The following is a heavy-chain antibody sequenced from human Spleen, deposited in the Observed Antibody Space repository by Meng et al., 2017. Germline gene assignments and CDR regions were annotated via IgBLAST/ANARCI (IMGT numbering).Heavy chain of an antibody. CDR1: GFTVSSNY. J-gene: IGHJ2*01. CDR2: LYGDGTT. Sequence: EVQMLESGGGVVKRGGSLRLSCAASGFTVSSNYMSWIRQAPGKGLEWVSVLYGDGTTYYADSVKGRFTISRDNSKNTLYLQMNSLRAEDTAVYYCTRGLAPEGYFDLWGRGTLVTVSS. V-gene: IGHV3-53*01. D-gene: IGHD2-21*01. CDR3: TRGLAPEGYFDL.